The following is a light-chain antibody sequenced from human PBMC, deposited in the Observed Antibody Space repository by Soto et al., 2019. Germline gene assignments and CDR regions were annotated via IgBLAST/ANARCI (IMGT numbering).Light chain of an antibody. V-gene: IGKV1-39*01. CDR1: QRITKS. CDR3: QQTYGPPFT. CDR2: AAS. Sequence: DIQMNESPSSLSASVGDSVTIPCRASQRITKSLNWYQQKPGRAPNLLIYAASSLQRGAPSRFSVSGSGTDGTLTISSLQQDDGATYYRQQTYGPPFTFGPGTKVDI. J-gene: IGKJ3*01.